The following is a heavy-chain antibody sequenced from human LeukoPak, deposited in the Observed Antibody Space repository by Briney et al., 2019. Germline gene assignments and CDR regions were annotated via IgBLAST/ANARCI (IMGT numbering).Heavy chain of an antibody. D-gene: IGHD2-21*02. CDR1: GYTFTSYY. V-gene: IGHV1-46*01. CDR2: INPTGGST. Sequence: HRASVKVSCKASGYTFTSYYMHWVRQAPGEGLEWMGIINPTGGSTSYAQKFQGRVTMTRDTSTSTVYMELSSLRSEDTAVYYCARDHYRKIHSVMVTAPDYWGQGTLVIVSS. J-gene: IGHJ4*02. CDR3: ARDHYRKIHSVMVTAPDY.